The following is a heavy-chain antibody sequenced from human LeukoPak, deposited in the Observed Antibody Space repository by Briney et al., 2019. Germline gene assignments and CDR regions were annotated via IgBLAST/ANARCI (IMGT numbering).Heavy chain of an antibody. CDR2: IYYSGRT. CDR3: ARVAYYYDSRGFSADTLDI. V-gene: IGHV4-31*03. D-gene: IGHD3-22*01. J-gene: IGHJ3*02. Sequence: SGTLSLTCTVSGGSISSGGYYWSWIRQHPGKGLEWIGYIYYSGRTYYNPSLKSRFNISVDTSQNQFSLRLSSVTAADTAVYYCARVAYYYDSRGFSADTLDIWGQGTMVTVSS. CDR1: GGSISSGGYY.